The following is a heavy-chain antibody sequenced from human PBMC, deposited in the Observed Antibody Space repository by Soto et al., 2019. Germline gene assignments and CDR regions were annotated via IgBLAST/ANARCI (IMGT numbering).Heavy chain of an antibody. CDR1: GGSISSYY. J-gene: IGHJ5*02. V-gene: IGHV4-59*01. CDR2: IYYSGST. D-gene: IGHD6-19*01. Sequence: SETLSLTCTVSGGSISSYYWSWIRQPPGKGLEWIGYIYYSGSTNYNPSLKSRVTISVDTSKDQFSLKLSSVTAADTAVYYCARHEINLEVDGKWENWFDTWGQGTLVTVSS. CDR3: ARHEINLEVDGKWENWFDT.